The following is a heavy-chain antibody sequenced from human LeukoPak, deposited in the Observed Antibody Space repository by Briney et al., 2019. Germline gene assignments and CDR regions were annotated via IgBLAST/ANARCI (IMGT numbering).Heavy chain of an antibody. J-gene: IGHJ5*02. D-gene: IGHD5-12*01. CDR1: GGSISSSSYY. CDR2: IYYSGST. V-gene: IGHV4-39*07. Sequence: PSETLSLTCTVSGGSISSSSYYWGWIRQPPGKGLEWIGSIYYSGSTYYNPSLKSRVTISVDTSKNQFSLKLSSVTAADTAVYYCASTIPRYSGLTYNWFDPWGQGTLVTVSS. CDR3: ASTIPRYSGLTYNWFDP.